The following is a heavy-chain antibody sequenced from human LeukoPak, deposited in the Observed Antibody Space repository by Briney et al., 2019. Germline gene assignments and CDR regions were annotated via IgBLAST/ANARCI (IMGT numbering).Heavy chain of an antibody. CDR2: MNPNSGNT. J-gene: IGHJ3*02. CDR3: ARGYRLRYFDWLLPDDAFDI. V-gene: IGHV1-8*01. CDR1: GYTFTSYD. Sequence: ASVKVSCKASGYTFTSYDINWVRQATGQGLEWMGWMNPNSGNTGYAQKFQGRVTMTRNTSISTAYMELSSLRSEDTAVYYCARGYRLRYFDWLLPDDAFDIWGQGTMVTVSS. D-gene: IGHD3-9*01.